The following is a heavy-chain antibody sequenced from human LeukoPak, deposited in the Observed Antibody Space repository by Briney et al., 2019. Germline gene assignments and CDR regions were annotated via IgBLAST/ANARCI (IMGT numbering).Heavy chain of an antibody. V-gene: IGHV1-18*01. CDR2: ISTNNGDT. J-gene: IGHJ4*02. Sequence: ASVKVSCKASGYTFTSYDIRWVRQAPGQGLEWMGWISTNNGDTNYAQRFQGRVTMTTDTSTTTAYMELRSLRSDDTAIYYCARGSYFDYWGQGTLVTVSS. CDR3: ARGSYFDY. CDR1: GYTFTSYD.